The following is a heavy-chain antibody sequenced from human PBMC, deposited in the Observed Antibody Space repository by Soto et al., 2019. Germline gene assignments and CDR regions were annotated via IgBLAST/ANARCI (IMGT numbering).Heavy chain of an antibody. D-gene: IGHD2-2*02. CDR1: GCIFTSYD. V-gene: IGHV1-8*01. CDR3: ARGDIVVVPAAIRDYYYGMDV. J-gene: IGHJ6*02. CDR2: MNPNSGNT. Sequence: ASVKVSCKASGCIFTSYDINWVRQATGQGLEWMGWMNPNSGNTGYAQKFQGRVTMTRNTSISTAYMELSSLRSEDTAVYYCARGDIVVVPAAIRDYYYGMDVWGQGTTVTVSS.